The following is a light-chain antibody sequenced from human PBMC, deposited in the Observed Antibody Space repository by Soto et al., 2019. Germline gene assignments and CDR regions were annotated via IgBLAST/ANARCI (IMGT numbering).Light chain of an antibody. V-gene: IGKV3-15*01. CDR3: QQYNDWPPWT. CDR1: KDISTS. J-gene: IGKJ1*01. Sequence: TQSPSSLSASVCDRVTITCQTSKDISTSVAWYQQKPGQAPRLLIYGASTRATGIPARFSGSGSGTEFTLIINSLQSEDFAVYYCQQYNDWPPWTFGQGTKVDIK. CDR2: GAS.